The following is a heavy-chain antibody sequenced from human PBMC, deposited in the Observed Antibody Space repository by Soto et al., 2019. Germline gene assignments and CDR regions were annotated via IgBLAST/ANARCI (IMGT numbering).Heavy chain of an antibody. CDR2: IYYTGIT. Sequence: KTSETLSLTCTVSGGSVSGVDYFWSWIRQSPGQGLEWIGYIYYTGITHLNPSLKSRLTMAVDTSKNEFSPKLTSVGAADTAAYFCAREERKGIISWFDPWGQGTPVTVSS. D-gene: IGHD2-21*01. CDR1: GGSVSGVDYF. J-gene: IGHJ5*02. CDR3: AREERKGIISWFDP. V-gene: IGHV4-30-4*01.